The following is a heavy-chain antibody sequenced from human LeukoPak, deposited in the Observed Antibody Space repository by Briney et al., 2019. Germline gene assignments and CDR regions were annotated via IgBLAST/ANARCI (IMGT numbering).Heavy chain of an antibody. Sequence: GGSLRLSCAASGFTFSSYSMNWVRQAPGKGLEWVSSISSSSSYIYYADSVKGRFTISRDNAKNSLYLQMNSLRAEDTAVYYCARPSVRCSSTSCYTGGIYWGQGTLVTVSS. CDR3: ARPSVRCSSTSCYTGGIY. V-gene: IGHV3-21*01. CDR1: GFTFSSYS. D-gene: IGHD2-2*02. CDR2: ISSSSSYI. J-gene: IGHJ4*02.